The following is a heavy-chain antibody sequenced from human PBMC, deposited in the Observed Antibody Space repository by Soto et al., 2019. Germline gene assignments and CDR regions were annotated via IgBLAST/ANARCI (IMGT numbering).Heavy chain of an antibody. CDR1: GFTFSSYA. J-gene: IGHJ4*02. Sequence: PGGSLRLSCAASGFTFSSYAMSWVRQAPGKGLEWVSAISGSGGSTYYADSVKGRFTISRDNSKNTLYLQMNSLRAEDTAVYYCAKGPAIFGVVIYYFDYWGQGTLVTVYS. D-gene: IGHD3-3*01. CDR3: AKGPAIFGVVIYYFDY. V-gene: IGHV3-23*01. CDR2: ISGSGGST.